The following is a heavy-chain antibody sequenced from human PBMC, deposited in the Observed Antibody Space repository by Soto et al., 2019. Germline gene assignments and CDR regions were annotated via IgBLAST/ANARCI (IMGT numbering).Heavy chain of an antibody. D-gene: IGHD5-18*01. J-gene: IGHJ4*02. CDR2: INGDGSST. Sequence: EVQLLESGGGLVQPGGSLRLSCAASGFSLSSYWMHWVRQGPGKGLVWVSRINGDGSSTSYADPEKGRFTISRDNAKNTLYLQMNRLRVEDTAVYYCGSGTGYTYGRAPDYWGQGTLVTVSS. CDR1: GFSLSSYW. CDR3: GSGTGYTYGRAPDY. V-gene: IGHV3-74*01.